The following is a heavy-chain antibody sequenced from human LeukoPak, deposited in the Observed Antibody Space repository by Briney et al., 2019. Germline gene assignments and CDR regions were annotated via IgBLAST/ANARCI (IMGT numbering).Heavy chain of an antibody. J-gene: IGHJ4*02. CDR3: TRMTTGHDY. D-gene: IGHD4-17*01. CDR1: GVSFDDYY. CDR2: INHSGYT. V-gene: IGHV4-34*01. Sequence: SETLSLTCAVSGVSFDDYYWSWVRQAPGKGLEWIGEINHSGYTNDSPSLKSRVTLLTDTSRKQFSLNLRSVTVADAGIYYCTRMTTGHDYWGQGTLVTVSS.